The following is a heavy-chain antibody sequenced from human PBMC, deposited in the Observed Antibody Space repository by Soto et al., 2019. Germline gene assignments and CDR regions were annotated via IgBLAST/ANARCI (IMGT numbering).Heavy chain of an antibody. CDR1: GFTFSSYS. J-gene: IGHJ4*02. CDR2: ISSSSSTI. CDR3: AGVGFLGYCSGGSCSDFDY. V-gene: IGHV3-48*01. D-gene: IGHD2-15*01. Sequence: EVQLVESGGGLVQPGGSLRLSCAASGFTFSSYSMNWVRQAPGKGLEWVSYISSSSSTIYYADSVKGRFTISRDNAKNSLYLQMNSLRAEDTAVYYCAGVGFLGYCSGGSCSDFDYWGQGALVTVSS.